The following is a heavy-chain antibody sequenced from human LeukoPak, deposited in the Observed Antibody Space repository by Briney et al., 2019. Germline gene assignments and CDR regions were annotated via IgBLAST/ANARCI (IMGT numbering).Heavy chain of an antibody. D-gene: IGHD6-13*01. Sequence: KSSETLSLTCTVSGRSISSYYWSWIRQPAGKGLEWIGRIYTSGSTNYNPSLKSRVTMSVDTCKNQFSLKLSSVTAADTAVYYCARDGPSPRYSSSWYWFDPWGQGTLVTVSS. CDR2: IYTSGST. CDR3: ARDGPSPRYSSSWYWFDP. J-gene: IGHJ5*02. V-gene: IGHV4-4*07. CDR1: GRSISSYY.